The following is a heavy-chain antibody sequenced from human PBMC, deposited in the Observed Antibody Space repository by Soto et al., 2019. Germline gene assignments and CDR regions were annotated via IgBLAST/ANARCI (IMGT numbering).Heavy chain of an antibody. CDR1: GFTFSNG. CDR3: ARDKSGTYDF. V-gene: IGHV3-33*01. J-gene: IGHJ4*02. CDR2: IWYDGSNK. D-gene: IGHD1-26*01. Sequence: QVQLVESGGGVVQPGRSLRLSCATSGFTFSNGMHWVRQAPGKGLEWVAAIWYDGSNKYYADSVKGRFTISRDNSKNTLDLQMNSLRVEDTAGYYCARDKSGTYDFWGQGTLVTVSS.